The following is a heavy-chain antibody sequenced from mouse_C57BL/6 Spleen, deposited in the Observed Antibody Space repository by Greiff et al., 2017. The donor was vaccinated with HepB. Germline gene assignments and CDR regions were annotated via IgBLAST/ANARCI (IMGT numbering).Heavy chain of an antibody. Sequence: VQLQQPGAELVRPGTSVKLSCKASGYTFTSYWMHWVKQRPGQGLEWIGVIDPSDSYTNYNQKFKGKATLTVDTSSSTAYMQLSSLTSEDSAVYYCARRGYDGYYDYAMDYWGQGTSVTVSS. CDR1: GYTFTSYW. V-gene: IGHV1-59*01. CDR3: ARRGYDGYYDYAMDY. J-gene: IGHJ4*01. CDR2: IDPSDSYT. D-gene: IGHD2-3*01.